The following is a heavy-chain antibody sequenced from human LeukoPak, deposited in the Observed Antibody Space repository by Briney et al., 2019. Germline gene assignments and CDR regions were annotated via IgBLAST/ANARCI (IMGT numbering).Heavy chain of an antibody. Sequence: SETLSLTCAVYGGSFSGYYWSWIRQPPGKGLEWIGEINHSGSTNYNPTLKSRVTISVDTSKNQFSLKLSSVTAADTAVYYCARGKWLRSSFDYWGQGTLVTVSS. J-gene: IGHJ4*02. CDR3: ARGKWLRSSFDY. D-gene: IGHD5-12*01. CDR1: GGSFSGYY. V-gene: IGHV4-34*01. CDR2: INHSGST.